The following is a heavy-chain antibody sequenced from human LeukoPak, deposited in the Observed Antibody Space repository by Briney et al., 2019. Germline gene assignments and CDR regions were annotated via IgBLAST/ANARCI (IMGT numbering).Heavy chain of an antibody. Sequence: SETLSLTCSVSGGSISSSSHYWDWIRQPPGEGLEWIGSIYYSGSTYYNPSLKSRVTISVDTSKNQFSLKLSSVTAADTAVYYCVRTHLGYCSSTSCSISGAFDYWGQGTLVTVSS. V-gene: IGHV4-39*07. J-gene: IGHJ4*02. D-gene: IGHD2-2*01. CDR2: IYYSGST. CDR3: VRTHLGYCSSTSCSISGAFDY. CDR1: GGSISSSSHY.